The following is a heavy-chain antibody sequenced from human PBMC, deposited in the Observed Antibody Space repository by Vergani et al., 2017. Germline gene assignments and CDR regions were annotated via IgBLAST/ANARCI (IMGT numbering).Heavy chain of an antibody. CDR2: ISGSGGST. V-gene: IGHV3-23*01. Sequence: EVQLLESGGGLVQPGGSLRLSCAASGFTFSSYAMSWVRQAPGKGLEWVSAISGSGGSTYYADSVKGRFTISRVNSKNTLYQQMNSLRAEDTAVYYCARVWQLGPRKNWFDPWGQGTLVTVSS. J-gene: IGHJ5*02. CDR1: GFTFSSYA. D-gene: IGHD6-6*01. CDR3: ARVWQLGPRKNWFDP.